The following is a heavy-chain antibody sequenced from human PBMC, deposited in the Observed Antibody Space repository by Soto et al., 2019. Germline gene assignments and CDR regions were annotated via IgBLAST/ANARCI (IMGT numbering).Heavy chain of an antibody. CDR1: GYTFTSYG. Sequence: GASVKVSCKASGYTFTSYGISWVRQAPGQGLEWMGWISAYNGNTNYAQKPQGRVTTTTDTSTSTAYMERRSLRSDDTAVYYCARDVEIFGTRRPINGFDPWGQGTLVTVSS. CDR3: ARDVEIFGTRRPINGFDP. D-gene: IGHD3-3*01. J-gene: IGHJ5*02. V-gene: IGHV1-18*01. CDR2: ISAYNGNT.